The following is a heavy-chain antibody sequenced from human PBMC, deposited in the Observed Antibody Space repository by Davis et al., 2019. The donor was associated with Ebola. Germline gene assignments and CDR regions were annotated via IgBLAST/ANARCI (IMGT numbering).Heavy chain of an antibody. Sequence: PGGSLRLSCAASGFTFSDYYMSWIRQAPGKGLEWVSYISSSGSTIYYADSVKGRFTISRDNAKNSLYLQMNSLRAEDTAVYYCAREAKLATTPDAFDIWGQGTMVTVSS. CDR1: GFTFSDYY. CDR2: ISSSGSTI. V-gene: IGHV3-11*04. CDR3: AREAKLATTPDAFDI. D-gene: IGHD1-1*01. J-gene: IGHJ3*02.